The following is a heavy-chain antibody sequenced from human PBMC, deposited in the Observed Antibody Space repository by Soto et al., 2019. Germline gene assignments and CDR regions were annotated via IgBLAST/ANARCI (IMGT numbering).Heavy chain of an antibody. D-gene: IGHD2-15*01. J-gene: IGHJ4*02. CDR3: ASYRSGYVRYFEY. Sequence: PSETLSLTCTVSGGPISSGGYYWSWIRQYPGKDLEWIGYIYYSGSTYYNPSLKSRVTISVYTSKNQFSLKLSSVTAANTAVHYCASYRSGYVRYFEYGGQGTLVAASS. CDR2: IYYSGST. CDR1: GGPISSGGYY. V-gene: IGHV4-31*03.